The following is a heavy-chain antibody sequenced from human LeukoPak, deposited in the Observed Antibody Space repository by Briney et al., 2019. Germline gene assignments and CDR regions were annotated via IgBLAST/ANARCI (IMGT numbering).Heavy chain of an antibody. Sequence: GGSLRLSCAASGFTFSSYWMTWVRQAPGKGLEWVANINQDGSAKYYVGSVKGRFTISRDNAKNSLYLQMNSLRADDTAVYYCARVKPGSGSYLEYWGQGTLVTVSS. CDR1: GFTFSSYW. CDR2: INQDGSAK. J-gene: IGHJ4*02. D-gene: IGHD3-10*01. CDR3: ARVKPGSGSYLEY. V-gene: IGHV3-7*04.